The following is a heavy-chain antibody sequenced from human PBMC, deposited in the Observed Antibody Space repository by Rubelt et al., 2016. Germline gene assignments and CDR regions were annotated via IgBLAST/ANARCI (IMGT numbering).Heavy chain of an antibody. CDR3: AREIAVACFFASGWY. D-gene: IGHD6-19*01. Sequence: VKKPGASVKVSCKASGYTFTSYAMHWVRQAPGQRLEWMGWINAGNGNTKYSQKFQGRVTITRDTSASTAYMELSSLRSEDTAVYYCAREIAVACFFASGWYWGQGTLVTVSS. J-gene: IGHJ4*02. CDR1: GYTFTSYA. CDR2: INAGNGNT. V-gene: IGHV1-3*01.